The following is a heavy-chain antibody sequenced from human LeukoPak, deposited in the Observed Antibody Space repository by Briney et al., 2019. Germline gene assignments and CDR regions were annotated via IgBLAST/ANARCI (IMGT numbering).Heavy chain of an antibody. D-gene: IGHD3-16*02. V-gene: IGHV1-8*02. J-gene: IGHJ3*02. CDR2: MNPASGNT. CDR3: ARVPREIASI. Sequence: ASVKVSCKASGGTFSSYAINWVRQATGQGLEWMGYMNPASGNTGYAQKFQGRVTMTTDTSISTAYMELSSLRSEDTAVYYCARVPREIASIWGQGTMVTVSS. CDR1: GGTFSSYA.